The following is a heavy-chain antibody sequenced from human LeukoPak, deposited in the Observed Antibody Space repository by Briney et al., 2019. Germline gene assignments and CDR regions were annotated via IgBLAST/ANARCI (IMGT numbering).Heavy chain of an antibody. V-gene: IGHV1-8*01. CDR2: MNPNSGNT. CDR1: GYTFTSYD. J-gene: IGHJ3*02. Sequence: ASVTVSCTASGYTFTSYDINWVRQAPGQGREWMGWMNPNSGNTGYAQKFQGRVTMTRNTSISTAYMELSSLRSEDTAVYYCARGSYYYDRRAFDIWGQGTMVTVSS. D-gene: IGHD3-10*02. CDR3: ARGSYYYDRRAFDI.